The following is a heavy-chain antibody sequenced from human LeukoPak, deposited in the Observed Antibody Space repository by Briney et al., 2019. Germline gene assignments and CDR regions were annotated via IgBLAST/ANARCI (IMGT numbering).Heavy chain of an antibody. Sequence: GGSLRLSCAASGFTFSSFWMHWVRQAPGKGLVWVTRINSVGSSTTYADSVKGRYTISRDNAKNTLYLQMNSLRAEDTAVYYCARERTSGWDAFDTWGQGTLVTVSS. CDR2: INSVGSST. CDR3: ARERTSGWDAFDT. J-gene: IGHJ5*02. V-gene: IGHV3-74*03. D-gene: IGHD6-19*01. CDR1: GFTFSSFW.